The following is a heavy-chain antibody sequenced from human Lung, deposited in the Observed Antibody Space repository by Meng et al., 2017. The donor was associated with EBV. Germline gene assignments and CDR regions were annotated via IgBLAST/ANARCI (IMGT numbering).Heavy chain of an antibody. D-gene: IGHD4-17*01. V-gene: IGHV4-4*02. CDR2: IYHSGRT. Sequence: VRLQEPGPGLAKPSATRSRTGDCTGGSIRNDRWWSWVRQAPGKGLEWIGEIYHSGRTNYNPSVKSRVSMSVGKSQNHFSLRLSSVTAADTAVYYCTTLYGDSISWGQGTLVTVSS. CDR3: TTLYGDSIS. CDR1: GGSIRNDRW. J-gene: IGHJ4*02.